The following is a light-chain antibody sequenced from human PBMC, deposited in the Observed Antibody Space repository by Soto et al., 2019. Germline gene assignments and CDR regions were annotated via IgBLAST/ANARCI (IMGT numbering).Light chain of an antibody. CDR1: QSVSDNY. Sequence: EMVVKQSPDTLSLSPGERVTLFFRASQSVSDNYLAWYQQKPGQAPRLLIYGASNRATGIPDRFTGAGSGTDFTLTISRLEPEDFAVYYCQQYDRSPWTFGQGTNVDI. CDR2: GAS. CDR3: QQYDRSPWT. J-gene: IGKJ1*01. V-gene: IGKV3-20*01.